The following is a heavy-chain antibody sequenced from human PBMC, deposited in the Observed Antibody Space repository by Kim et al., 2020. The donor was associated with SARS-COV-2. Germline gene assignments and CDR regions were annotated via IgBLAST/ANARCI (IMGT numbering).Heavy chain of an antibody. CDR1: GYTFSGYY. CDR3: ARAVWFGADFDY. CDR2: INPNSGGT. V-gene: IGHV1-2*02. J-gene: IGHJ4*02. D-gene: IGHD3-10*01. Sequence: ASVKVSCKASGYTFSGYYMHWARQAPGQGLELMGWINPNSGGTNYAQKFQGRVTMTRDTSISTAYMELSRLRSDDTAVYYCARAVWFGADFDYWGQGTLVTVSS.